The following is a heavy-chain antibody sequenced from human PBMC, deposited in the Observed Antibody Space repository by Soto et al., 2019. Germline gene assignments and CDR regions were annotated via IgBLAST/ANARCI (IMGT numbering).Heavy chain of an antibody. Sequence: EVQLLESGGGLVQPGGSLRLSCAASGFTFSSYAMSWVRQAPGKGLEWVSAISGSGGSTYYADSVKGRFTISRDNSKNTRYLQMNSLRAEDTAVYYCAKSVEMATIGGIAWPYYYYGMDVWGQGTTVTVSS. J-gene: IGHJ6*02. CDR3: AKSVEMATIGGIAWPYYYYGMDV. CDR1: GFTFSSYA. V-gene: IGHV3-23*01. D-gene: IGHD5-12*01. CDR2: ISGSGGST.